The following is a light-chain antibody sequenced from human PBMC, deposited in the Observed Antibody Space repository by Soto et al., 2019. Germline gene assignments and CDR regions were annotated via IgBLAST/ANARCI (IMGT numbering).Light chain of an antibody. J-gene: IGKJ5*01. V-gene: IGKV3-20*01. Sequence: DIVLTQSPGTLSLSPGERATLSCRASQSVRSTSLAWYQQKPGQAPRLLIYGASSRATGIPDRFSGGGSGTDFTLTISRLEPEDFAVYYCQHYGSSPPITFGHGTRLEIK. CDR2: GAS. CDR1: QSVRSTS. CDR3: QHYGSSPPIT.